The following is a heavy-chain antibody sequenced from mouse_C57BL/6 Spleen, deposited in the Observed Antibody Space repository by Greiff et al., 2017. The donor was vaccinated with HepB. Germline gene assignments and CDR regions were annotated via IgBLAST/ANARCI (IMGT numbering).Heavy chain of an antibody. J-gene: IGHJ3*01. CDR3: ARPVYYGYDRAWFAY. Sequence: QVQLQQSGPELVKPGASVKISCKASGYAFSSSWMNWVKQRPGKGLEWIGRIYPGDGDTNYNGKFKGKATLTADKSSSTAYMQLSSLTSEDSAVYFCARPVYYGYDRAWFAYWGQGTLVTVSA. V-gene: IGHV1-82*01. D-gene: IGHD2-2*01. CDR2: IYPGDGDT. CDR1: GYAFSSSW.